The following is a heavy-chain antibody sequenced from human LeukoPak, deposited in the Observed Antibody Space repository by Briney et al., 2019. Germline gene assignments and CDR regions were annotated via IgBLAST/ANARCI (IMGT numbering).Heavy chain of an antibody. CDR1: GYTFTSYG. D-gene: IGHD2-15*01. CDR3: ARDWCSGGSCYSLYYYYGMDV. CDR2: ISAYNGNT. V-gene: IGHV1-18*01. J-gene: IGHJ6*02. Sequence: EASVNVSCRASGYTFTSYGISWVRQAPGQGLEWMGWISAYNGNTNYAQKLQGRVTMTTDTSTSTAYKELRSLRSDDTAVYYCARDWCSGGSCYSLYYYYGMDVWGQGTTVTVSS.